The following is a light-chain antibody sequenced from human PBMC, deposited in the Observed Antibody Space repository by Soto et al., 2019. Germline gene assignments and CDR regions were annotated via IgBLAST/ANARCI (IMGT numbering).Light chain of an antibody. CDR2: DAS. CDR3: LQHNSYPPT. Sequence: DIQMTQSPSTLSASLGDRVTITCRASQSISSWLAWYQQKPGKAPKLLIYDASSLESGVPSRFSGSGSGTEFTLTISSLQPEDFATYYCLQHNSYPPTFGQGTRLEIK. J-gene: IGKJ5*01. V-gene: IGKV1-5*01. CDR1: QSISSW.